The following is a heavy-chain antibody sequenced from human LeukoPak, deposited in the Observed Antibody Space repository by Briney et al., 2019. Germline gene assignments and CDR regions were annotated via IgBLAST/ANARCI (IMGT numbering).Heavy chain of an antibody. Sequence: GGSLRLYCAASGFTFNTHAIHWVRQTPGKGLQWVAVISYDGTNKYYADSVKGRFTISRDNSKNTLYLQMSSLRAEDTAVYYCAKMKGITMVRGTFDYWGQGTLVTVSS. CDR2: ISYDGTNK. V-gene: IGHV3-30*18. CDR1: GFTFNTHA. D-gene: IGHD3-10*01. CDR3: AKMKGITMVRGTFDY. J-gene: IGHJ4*02.